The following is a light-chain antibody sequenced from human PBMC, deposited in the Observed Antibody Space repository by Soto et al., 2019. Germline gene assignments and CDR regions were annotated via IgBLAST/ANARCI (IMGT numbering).Light chain of an antibody. CDR3: QHYNSYSEA. J-gene: IGKJ1*01. CDR1: QTISSS. CDR2: EAS. Sequence: IRLTQCRSPLSGSVPARVTITCLASQTISSSLAWYQQKSVKAPKLLIYEASTLTSGVPLRFSGRGSGTEFTVTISSLQPDEVSTYFCQHYNSYSEAFGQGTKVDIK. V-gene: IGKV1-5*03.